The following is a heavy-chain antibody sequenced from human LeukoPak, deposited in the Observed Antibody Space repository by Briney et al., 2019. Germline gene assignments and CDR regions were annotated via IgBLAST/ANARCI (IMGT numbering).Heavy chain of an antibody. CDR1: GFTFSSYG. V-gene: IGHV3-30*02. Sequence: GGSLRLSCAASGFTFSSYGMHWVRLAPGKGLEWAAFIRYDGSNKYYADSVKGRFTISRDNSKNTLYLQMNSLRAEDTAVYYCAKDVSGSYRLAYWGQGTLVTVSS. CDR2: IRYDGSNK. J-gene: IGHJ4*02. D-gene: IGHD1-26*01. CDR3: AKDVSGSYRLAY.